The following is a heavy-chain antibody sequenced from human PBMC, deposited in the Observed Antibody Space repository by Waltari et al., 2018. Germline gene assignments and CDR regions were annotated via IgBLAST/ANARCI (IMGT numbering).Heavy chain of an antibody. CDR3: ASGRGGLSVA. CDR1: GYSLTALS. D-gene: IGHD2-21*01. J-gene: IGHJ5*02. CDR2: FDPEDGEK. V-gene: IGHV1-24*01. Sequence: QVQLVQSGAEVKKPGASVKVSCKVSGYSLTALSLHWVRQAPGRGLEYMGGFDPEDGEKVDAQKFQGRVTMTEDTHTDTAYMELGSLTSEDTALYYCASGRGGLSVAWGQGTLVTVSS.